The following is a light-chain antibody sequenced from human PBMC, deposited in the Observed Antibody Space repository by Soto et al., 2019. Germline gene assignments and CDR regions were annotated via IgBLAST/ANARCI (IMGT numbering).Light chain of an antibody. CDR3: QQSFHTPRT. V-gene: IGKV1-39*01. J-gene: IGKJ1*01. CDR1: QSISNY. Sequence: DIQMTQSPSSLSASVGDRFTITCRASQSISNYLNWYQQRPGKAPKLLIYAASSLQSGVPSRFNASGSGTDFTLTINSLQPEDFATYYCQQSFHTPRTFGQGTKVDIK. CDR2: AAS.